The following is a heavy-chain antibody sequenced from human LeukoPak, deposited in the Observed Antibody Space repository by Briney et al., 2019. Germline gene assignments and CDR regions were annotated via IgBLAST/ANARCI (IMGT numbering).Heavy chain of an antibody. D-gene: IGHD3-22*01. CDR1: GGSISSYY. J-gene: IGHJ4*02. CDR2: IYYSRST. CDR3: ARDYYDSSGYYYVGFDY. V-gene: IGHV4-59*12. Sequence: SETLSLTCTVSGGSISSYYWSWIRLPPGKGLEWIGYIYYSRSTNYNPSLKSRVTISVDTSKNQFSLKLSSVTAADTAVYYCARDYYDSSGYYYVGFDYWGQGTLVTVSS.